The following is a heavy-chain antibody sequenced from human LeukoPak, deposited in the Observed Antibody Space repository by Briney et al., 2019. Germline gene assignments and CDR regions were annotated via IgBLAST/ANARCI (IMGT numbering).Heavy chain of an antibody. CDR3: PTPVVYCSSTSCYDWFDP. Sequence: ASVKVSCKASGYTFTGYYMHWVRQAPGQGLEWMGWINPNSGGTNYAQKFQGRVTMTRDTSISTAYMELSRLRSDDTAVYYFPTPVVYCSSTSCYDWFDPWGQGTLVTVSS. V-gene: IGHV1-2*02. CDR2: INPNSGGT. D-gene: IGHD2-2*01. J-gene: IGHJ5*02. CDR1: GYTFTGYY.